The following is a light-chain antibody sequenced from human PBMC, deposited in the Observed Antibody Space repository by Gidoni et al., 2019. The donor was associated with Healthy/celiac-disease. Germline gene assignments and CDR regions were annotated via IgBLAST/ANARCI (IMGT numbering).Light chain of an antibody. V-gene: IGKV1-5*03. CDR1: QSISSW. Sequence: DIQMSLSPSTMSSSVGDRVTITFRASQSISSWLAWYQQQPGKAPKLLIYKASSLESGVPSRFSGSGSGTEFPLTISRLQPDDFATYYCQQYNSYSSTFGQGTKLEIK. J-gene: IGKJ2*01. CDR3: QQYNSYSST. CDR2: KAS.